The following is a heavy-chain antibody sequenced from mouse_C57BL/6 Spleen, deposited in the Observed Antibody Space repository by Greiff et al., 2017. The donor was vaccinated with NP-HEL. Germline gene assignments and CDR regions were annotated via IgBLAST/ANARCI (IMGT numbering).Heavy chain of an antibody. Sequence: QVQLQQPGAELVKPGASVKMSCKASGYTFTSYWITWVKQRPGQGLEWIGDIYPGSGSTNYNEKFKSKATLTVDTSSSTAYMQLSSLTSEDSAVYDCARKGDYYGSSYWFAYWGQGTLVTVSA. J-gene: IGHJ3*01. CDR3: ARKGDYYGSSYWFAY. CDR2: IYPGSGST. V-gene: IGHV1-55*01. CDR1: GYTFTSYW. D-gene: IGHD1-1*01.